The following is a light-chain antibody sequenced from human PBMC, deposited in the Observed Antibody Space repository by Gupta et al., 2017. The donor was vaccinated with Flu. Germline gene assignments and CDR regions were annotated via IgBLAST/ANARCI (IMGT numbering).Light chain of an antibody. CDR3: HQSRSLPHCS. Sequence: EIVLTQSPDFQSVSPKEKVTITCRASQSIGRSLHWYQQKPDQSPKLLIKNASQSFSGAPSRFSGSGSGTDFTLTINGLEAEDAATYYCHQSRSLPHCSFGQGTKLEIK. V-gene: IGKV6-21*01. J-gene: IGKJ2*04. CDR1: QSIGRS. CDR2: NAS.